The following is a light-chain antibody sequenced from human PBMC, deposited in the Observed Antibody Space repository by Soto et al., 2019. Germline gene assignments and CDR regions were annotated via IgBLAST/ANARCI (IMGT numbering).Light chain of an antibody. CDR3: QQYGSSPWT. CDR2: STS. V-gene: IGKV3-20*01. Sequence: EIVLTQSPGTLSLSPGERATLSCRASQSVSSSYLAWYQQKPGQAPRLLIYSTSSRATGIPDRFSGSGYGTDFTLTISRLEPEDFTVYYCQQYGSSPWTFGQGTRVEIK. J-gene: IGKJ1*01. CDR1: QSVSSSY.